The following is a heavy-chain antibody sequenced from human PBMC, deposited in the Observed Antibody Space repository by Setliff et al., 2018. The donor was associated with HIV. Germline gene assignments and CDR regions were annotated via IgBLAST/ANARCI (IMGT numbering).Heavy chain of an antibody. CDR3: ARFSLGYCSGGSCYPDFYP. J-gene: IGHJ5*02. CDR2: IIPIFGTA. CDR1: GGTFSSYA. V-gene: IGHV1-69*13. D-gene: IGHD2-15*01. Sequence: GASVKVSCKASGGTFSSYAISRVRQAPGQGLEWMGGIIPIFGTANYAQKFQGRVTITADESTSTAYMELSSLRSEDTAVYYCARFSLGYCSGGSCYPDFYPWGQGTLVTVSS.